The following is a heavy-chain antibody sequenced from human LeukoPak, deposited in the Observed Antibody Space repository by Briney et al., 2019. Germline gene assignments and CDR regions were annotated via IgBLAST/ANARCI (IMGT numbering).Heavy chain of an antibody. V-gene: IGHV3-33*06. D-gene: IGHD5-18*01. J-gene: IGHJ6*03. CDR2: IWYDGSNK. CDR1: GFTFSSYG. CDR3: AKGDEVDGYGYYYYYMDV. Sequence: GRSLRLSCAASGFTFSSYGMHWVRQAPGKGLEWVAVIWYDGSNKYYADSVKGRFTISRDNSKNTLYLQMNSLRAEDTAVYYCAKGDEVDGYGYYYYYMDVWGKGTTVTVSS.